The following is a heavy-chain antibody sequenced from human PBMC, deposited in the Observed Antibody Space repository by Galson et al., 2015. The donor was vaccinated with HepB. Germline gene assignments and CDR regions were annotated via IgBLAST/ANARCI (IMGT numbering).Heavy chain of an antibody. D-gene: IGHD6-13*01. V-gene: IGHV3-30*18. CDR2: ISYDENDA. Sequence: SLRLSCAASGFIFRDYGMHWVRQAPGKGLEWVAVISYDENDAYYIDSVKGRFTISRDNSKNTLSLQMNSLRPDDTAVYYCAKDRSGGGSSWYQDYWGQGALVTVSS. CDR3: AKDRSGGGSSWYQDY. CDR1: GFIFRDYG. J-gene: IGHJ4*02.